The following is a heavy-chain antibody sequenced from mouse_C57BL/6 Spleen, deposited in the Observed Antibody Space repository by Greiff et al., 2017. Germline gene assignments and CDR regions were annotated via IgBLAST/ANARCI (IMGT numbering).Heavy chain of an antibody. CDR2: ISSGSSTI. CDR1: GFTFSDYG. CDR3: ARDGYYVCDY. J-gene: IGHJ2*01. Sequence: EVMLVESGGGLVKPGGSLKLSCAASGFTFSDYGMHWVRQAPEKGLEWVAYISSGSSTIYYADTVKGRFTISRDNAKNTLFLQMTSLRSEDTAMYYCARDGYYVCDYWGQGTTLTVSS. D-gene: IGHD2-3*01. V-gene: IGHV5-17*01.